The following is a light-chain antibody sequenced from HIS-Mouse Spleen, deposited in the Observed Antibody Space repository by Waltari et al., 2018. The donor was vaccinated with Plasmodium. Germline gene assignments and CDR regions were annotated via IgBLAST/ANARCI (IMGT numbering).Light chain of an antibody. CDR1: KLGDKY. J-gene: IGLJ3*02. V-gene: IGLV3-1*01. CDR3: QAWDSRTGV. Sequence: SYELTQPPSVSVSPGQTASITCSGDKLGDKYACWYQQKPGQSPVLVIYQDSKRPSGFPERFSGSNSGNTATLTMSGTQAMDEGEYYCQAWDSRTGVFGGGTKLTVL. CDR2: QDS.